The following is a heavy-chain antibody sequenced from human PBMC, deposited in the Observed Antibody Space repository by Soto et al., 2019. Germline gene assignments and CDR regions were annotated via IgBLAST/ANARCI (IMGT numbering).Heavy chain of an antibody. CDR1: GGSFSGYY. Sequence: SETLSLTCAVYGGSFSGYYWSWIRQPPGKGLEWIGEINHSGSTNYNPSLKSRVTISVDTSKNQFSLKLSSVTAADTAVYYCARGVGGWYYYAFDYWGQGTLVTVSS. J-gene: IGHJ4*02. CDR3: ARGVGGWYYYAFDY. CDR2: INHSGST. D-gene: IGHD6-19*01. V-gene: IGHV4-34*01.